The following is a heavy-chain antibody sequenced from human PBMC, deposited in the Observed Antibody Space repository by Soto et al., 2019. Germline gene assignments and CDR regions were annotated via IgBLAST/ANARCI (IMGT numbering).Heavy chain of an antibody. CDR3: ARSQTGDVYDYYGMDV. V-gene: IGHV3-30-3*01. CDR2: MSYDGRNK. D-gene: IGHD1-1*01. CDR1: GFTFSNYA. J-gene: IGHJ6*02. Sequence: QVQLVESGGGVVQPGRSLGLSCAASGFTFSNYAMHWVRQAPGKGLEWVAVMSYDGRNKYYADSVKGRFTISRDNSKNALYLQMNGLRAEDTAVYYCARSQTGDVYDYYGMDVWGQGTTVTVSS.